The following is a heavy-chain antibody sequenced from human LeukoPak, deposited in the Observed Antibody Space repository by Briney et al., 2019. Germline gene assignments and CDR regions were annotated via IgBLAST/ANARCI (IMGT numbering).Heavy chain of an antibody. J-gene: IGHJ4*02. CDR1: GYTFTSYG. CDR3: ARAAERGLGVRYFDVADY. Sequence: ASVKVSCKASGYTFTSYGISWVRQAPGQGLEWMGWISAYNGNTNYAQKLQGRVTMTTDTSTSTAYMELRSLRSDDTDVYYCARAAERGLGVRYFDVADYWGQGTLVTVSS. V-gene: IGHV1-18*01. CDR2: ISAYNGNT. D-gene: IGHD3-9*01.